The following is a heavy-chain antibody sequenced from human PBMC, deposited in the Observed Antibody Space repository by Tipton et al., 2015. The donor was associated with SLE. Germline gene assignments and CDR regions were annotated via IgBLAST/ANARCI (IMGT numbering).Heavy chain of an antibody. Sequence: TLSLTCTVSGDSISSHYWRWIRQPPGKGLEWIGYIYYSGSTYYNPSLKSRVTISLDTSKSHFSLKLTSVTAADTAIYYCARSNPYDSSGYSHWGQGTLVTVSS. V-gene: IGHV4-59*11. D-gene: IGHD3-22*01. CDR1: GDSISSHY. CDR2: IYYSGST. CDR3: ARSNPYDSSGYSH. J-gene: IGHJ4*02.